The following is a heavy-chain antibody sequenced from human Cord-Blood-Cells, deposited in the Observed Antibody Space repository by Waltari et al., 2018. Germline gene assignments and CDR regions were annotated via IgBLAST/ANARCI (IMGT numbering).Heavy chain of an antibody. D-gene: IGHD6-19*01. J-gene: IGHJ3*02. V-gene: IGHV6-1*01. CDR3: ASDRKRGAVAAVDAFDI. CDR2: TYYRSKWYN. Sequence: QVQLQQSGPGLVKPSQTLSLTCAISGASVSSNSTAWNWIRQSPSRGLEWLGRTYYRSKWYNDYAVSVKSRITINPDTSKNQFSLQLNSVTSEDTAVYYGASDRKRGAVAAVDAFDIWGQGTMVTVSS. CDR1: GASVSSNSTA.